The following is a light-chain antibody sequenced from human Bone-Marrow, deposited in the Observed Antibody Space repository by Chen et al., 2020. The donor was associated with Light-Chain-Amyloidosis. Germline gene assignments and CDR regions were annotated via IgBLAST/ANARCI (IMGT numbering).Light chain of an antibody. CDR2: DDS. Sequence: SYVLTQPSSVSVAPGQTATIACGGNNIGSTSVHWYQQTPGQAPLLVVYDDSDRPSGIPERWSGANSGNTAILTISRGEAGDEADYYCQVWDRSSDRPVFGGGTKLTVL. CDR3: QVWDRSSDRPV. V-gene: IGLV3-21*02. CDR1: NIGSTS. J-gene: IGLJ3*02.